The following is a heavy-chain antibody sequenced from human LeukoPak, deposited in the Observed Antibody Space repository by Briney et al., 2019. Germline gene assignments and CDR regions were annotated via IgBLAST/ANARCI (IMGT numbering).Heavy chain of an antibody. V-gene: IGHV3-7*01. Sequence: GGSLRLSCAASGFTFSSYWMSWVRQAPGKGLEWVANIKQDGSEKYYVGSVKGRFTISRDNAKNSLYLQMNSLRAEDTAVYYCARDGKLAAAGTAAPYYYYYMDVWGKGTTVTISS. CDR1: GFTFSSYW. J-gene: IGHJ6*03. CDR3: ARDGKLAAAGTAAPYYYYYMDV. CDR2: IKQDGSEK. D-gene: IGHD6-13*01.